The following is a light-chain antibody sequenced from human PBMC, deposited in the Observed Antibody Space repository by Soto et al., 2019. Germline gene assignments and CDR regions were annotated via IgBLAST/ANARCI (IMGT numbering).Light chain of an antibody. CDR3: QQSYGTPLT. CDR2: AAS. J-gene: IGKJ4*01. CDR1: QSISNY. V-gene: IGKV1-39*01. Sequence: DMEMTQSPSSLSASVGDRVTITCRASQSISNYLNWYQHKPGKVPKLLIYAASSLQSGVPTRFSGSGSGTDFTLTINSLQPEDFATYYCQQSYGTPLTFGGGTNIEIK.